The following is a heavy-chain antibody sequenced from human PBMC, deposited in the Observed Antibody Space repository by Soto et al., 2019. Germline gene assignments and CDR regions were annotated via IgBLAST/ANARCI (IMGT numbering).Heavy chain of an antibody. CDR1: GFTFSSYG. V-gene: IGHV3-33*01. CDR2: IWYDGSNK. D-gene: IGHD3-3*01. J-gene: IGHJ4*02. CDR3: AREGLTIFGVVHPYYFDY. Sequence: GGSLRLSCAASGFTFSSYGMHWVRQAPGKGLEWVAVIWYDGSNKYYADSVKGRFTISRDNSKNTLYLQMNSLRAEDTAVYYCAREGLTIFGVVHPYYFDYWGQGTLVTVSS.